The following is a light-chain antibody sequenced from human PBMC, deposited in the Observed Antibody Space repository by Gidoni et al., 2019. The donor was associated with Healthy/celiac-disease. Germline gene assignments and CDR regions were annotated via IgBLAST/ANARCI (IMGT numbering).Light chain of an antibody. CDR2: DAS. J-gene: IGKJ4*01. CDR1: QSVSSY. CDR3: QQRSNWPPLT. V-gene: IGKV3-11*01. Sequence: EVVLTQSPATLSLSPGERDTLSCRASQSVSSYLAWYQQKPGQTPRLLIYDASNRATGIPARFRCSGSGTDFTLTISSLEPEDFAIYYCQQRSNWPPLTFGGGTKVEIQ.